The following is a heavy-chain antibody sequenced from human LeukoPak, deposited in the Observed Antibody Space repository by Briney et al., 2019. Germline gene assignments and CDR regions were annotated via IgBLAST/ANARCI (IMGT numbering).Heavy chain of an antibody. D-gene: IGHD3-10*01. CDR2: IKSKTDGGTT. CDR3: TTVITMVRGVADY. V-gene: IGHV3-15*01. J-gene: IGHJ4*02. Sequence: GGSLRLSCAASGFNLNSYMLNRVRQAPGKGLEWVGRIKSKTDGGTTDYAAPVKGRFTISRDDSKNTLYLQMNSLKTEDTAVYYCTTVITMVRGVADYWGQGTLVTVSS. CDR1: GFNLNSYM.